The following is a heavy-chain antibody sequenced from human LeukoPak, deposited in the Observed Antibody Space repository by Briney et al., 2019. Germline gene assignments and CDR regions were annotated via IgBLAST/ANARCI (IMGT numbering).Heavy chain of an antibody. D-gene: IGHD6-13*01. J-gene: IGHJ4*02. CDR1: GGSFSGYY. Sequence: SETLSLTCAVYGGSFSGYYWSWIRQPPGKGLEWIGEINHSGSTNYNPSLKSRVTISVDTSKNQFSLKPSSVTAADTAVYYCARGPGIAAAGNFDYWGQGTLVTVSS. V-gene: IGHV4-34*01. CDR2: INHSGST. CDR3: ARGPGIAAAGNFDY.